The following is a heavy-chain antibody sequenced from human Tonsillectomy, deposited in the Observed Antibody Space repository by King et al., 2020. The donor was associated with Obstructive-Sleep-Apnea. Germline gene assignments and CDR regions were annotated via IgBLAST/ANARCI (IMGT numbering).Heavy chain of an antibody. J-gene: IGHJ4*02. Sequence: QLQESGPGLVKPSETLSLTCTVSGGSISSSSYYWGWIRQPPGKGLEWIGSIYYSGSTYYNPSLKSRVTISVDTSKNQFSLKLSSVTAADTAVYYCAGRGRGQQPPRGGEFDYWGQGTLVTVSS. CDR1: GGSISSSSYY. V-gene: IGHV4-39*01. CDR2: IYYSGST. D-gene: IGHD6-13*01. CDR3: AGRGRGQQPPRGGEFDY.